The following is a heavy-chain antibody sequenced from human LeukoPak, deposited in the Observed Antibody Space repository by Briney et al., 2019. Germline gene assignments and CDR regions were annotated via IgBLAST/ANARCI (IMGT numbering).Heavy chain of an antibody. D-gene: IGHD3-10*01. J-gene: IGHJ4*02. Sequence: PGGSLTLSCPASGFIFSSYGMSWVRQAPGGGREWVSPISDSGGSTYYTDSVKGRFTISRDNSKNTLYLQMNSLRAEDTAVYYCASILLWYVYDYWGQGTLVTVSS. V-gene: IGHV3-23*01. CDR3: ASILLWYVYDY. CDR1: GFIFSSYG. CDR2: ISDSGGST.